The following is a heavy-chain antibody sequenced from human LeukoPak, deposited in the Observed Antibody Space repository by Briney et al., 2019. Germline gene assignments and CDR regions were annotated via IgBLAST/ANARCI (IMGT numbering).Heavy chain of an antibody. CDR3: SRNGLVDFDY. J-gene: IGHJ4*02. CDR1: GFAFDDFA. CDR2: IRRRAYGGAA. Sequence: GGSLRLSCTTSGFAFDDFAMSWVRQPAGKGLEWVGFIRRRAYGGAAEYAASVKGRFIISRDDSKGIAYLQMNSLKTEDTAVYYRSRNGLVDFDYWGQGSRVIVSP. V-gene: IGHV3-49*04.